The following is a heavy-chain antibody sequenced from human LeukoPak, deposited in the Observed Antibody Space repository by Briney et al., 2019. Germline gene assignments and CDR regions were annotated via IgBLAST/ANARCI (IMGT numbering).Heavy chain of an antibody. CDR1: GYTFTGYY. D-gene: IGHD3-16*02. J-gene: IGHJ4*02. CDR2: INPNSGGT. CDR3: ARTGYDYVWGSYRSSPIFDY. V-gene: IGHV1-2*02. Sequence: ASVKASCKASGYTFTGYYMHWVRQAPGQGLEWMGWINPNSGGTNYAQKFQGRVTMTRDTSISTAYMELSRLRSDDTAVYYCARTGYDYVWGSYRSSPIFDYWGQGTLVTVSS.